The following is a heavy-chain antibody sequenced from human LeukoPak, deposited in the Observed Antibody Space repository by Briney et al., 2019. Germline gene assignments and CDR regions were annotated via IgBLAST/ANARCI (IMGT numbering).Heavy chain of an antibody. CDR2: IWHDGSHK. CDR1: GFAFNTYA. V-gene: IGHV3-33*01. D-gene: IGHD3-10*01. Sequence: PGRSLGLSCAASGFAFNTYAMHWVRQAPGQGLEWVALIWHDGSHKFYSNSVRGQFTISRDNSKNTVSLQMNNLRPEDTAVYYCAREIFGAGSYPYFWGQGTLVTVSS. J-gene: IGHJ4*02. CDR3: AREIFGAGSYPYF.